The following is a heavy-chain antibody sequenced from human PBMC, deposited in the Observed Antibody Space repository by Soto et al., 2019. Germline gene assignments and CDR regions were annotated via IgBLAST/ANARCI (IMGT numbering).Heavy chain of an antibody. Sequence: RGESLKISCKGSGYSFTNYWIGWVRQMPGKGPECMGIIYPGDSDTRYSPSFQGQVTISADKSISTAYLQWRSLKASDTAMYYCARPSSCSSTSCSSFDYWGQGTLVTVSS. CDR2: IYPGDSDT. V-gene: IGHV5-51*01. CDR3: ARPSSCSSTSCSSFDY. D-gene: IGHD2-2*01. CDR1: GYSFTNYW. J-gene: IGHJ4*02.